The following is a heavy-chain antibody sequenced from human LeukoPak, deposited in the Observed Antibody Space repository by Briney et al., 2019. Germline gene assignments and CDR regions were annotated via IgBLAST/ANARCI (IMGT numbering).Heavy chain of an antibody. CDR3: ARRERITIFGVFFNWFDP. J-gene: IGHJ5*02. V-gene: IGHV3-7*01. CDR1: GFTFSSFA. D-gene: IGHD3-3*01. Sequence: GGSLRLSCAASGFTFSSFAMHWVRQAPGKGLEWVANIKQDGSEKYYVDSVKGRFTISRDNAKNSLYLQMNSLRAEDTAVYYCARRERITIFGVFFNWFDPWGQGTLVTVSS. CDR2: IKQDGSEK.